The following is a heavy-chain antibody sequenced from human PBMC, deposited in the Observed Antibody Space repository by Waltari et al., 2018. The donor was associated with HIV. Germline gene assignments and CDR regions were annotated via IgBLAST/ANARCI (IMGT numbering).Heavy chain of an antibody. CDR1: GFTFSSYS. CDR3: ARVNTVVTH. Sequence: EVQLVESGGGLVQPGGSLRLSCAASGFTFSSYSMNWVRQAPGKGLAWVSYISSSSSTIYYADSVKGRFTISRDNAKNSLYLQMNSLRAEDTAVYYCARVNTVVTHWGQGTLVTVSS. D-gene: IGHD2-21*02. CDR2: ISSSSSTI. J-gene: IGHJ4*02. V-gene: IGHV3-48*01.